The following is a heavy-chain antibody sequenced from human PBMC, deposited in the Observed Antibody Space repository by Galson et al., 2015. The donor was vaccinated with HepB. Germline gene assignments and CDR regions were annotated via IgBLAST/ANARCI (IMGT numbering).Heavy chain of an antibody. D-gene: IGHD6-19*01. V-gene: IGHV3-33*01. Sequence: SLRLSCAASGFTFSSYGMHWVRQAPGKGLEWVAVIWYDGSNKYYADSVKGRFTISRDNSKNTLYLQMNSLRAEDTAVYYCARAGHREWLVRGGFDYWGQGTLVTVSS. CDR1: GFTFSSYG. J-gene: IGHJ4*02. CDR3: ARAGHREWLVRGGFDY. CDR2: IWYDGSNK.